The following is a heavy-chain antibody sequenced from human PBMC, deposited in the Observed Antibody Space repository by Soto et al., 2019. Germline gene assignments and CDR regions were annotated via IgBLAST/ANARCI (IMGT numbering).Heavy chain of an antibody. Sequence: GASVKVSCKASGYTFTSYGISWVRQAPGQGLEWMGWISAYNGNTNYAQKLQGRVTMTTDTSTSTAYMELRSLGSDDTAVYYCAREQVEGSGYYYYHYYGMDVWGQGTTVTLSS. J-gene: IGHJ6*02. CDR1: GYTFTSYG. D-gene: IGHD3-22*01. V-gene: IGHV1-18*04. CDR2: ISAYNGNT. CDR3: AREQVEGSGYYYYHYYGMDV.